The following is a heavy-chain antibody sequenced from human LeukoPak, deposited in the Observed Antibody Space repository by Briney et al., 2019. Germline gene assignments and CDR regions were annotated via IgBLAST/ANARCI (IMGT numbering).Heavy chain of an antibody. CDR3: AKNTMSSWYFFDS. D-gene: IGHD6-13*01. Sequence: GGSLRLSCAASGFTFSSYEMNWVRQAPGKGLEWISYISSSGSSISYADSVKGRFTISRDNSKNTLYLQMNSLRAEDTAVYFCAKNTMSSWYFFDSWGQGTLVTVSS. CDR1: GFTFSSYE. V-gene: IGHV3-48*03. J-gene: IGHJ4*02. CDR2: ISSSGSSI.